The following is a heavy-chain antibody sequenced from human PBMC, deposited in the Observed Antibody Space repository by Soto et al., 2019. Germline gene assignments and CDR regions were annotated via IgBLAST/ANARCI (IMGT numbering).Heavy chain of an antibody. J-gene: IGHJ5*02. V-gene: IGHV2-5*02. Sequence: QITLKESGPTLVKPTQTLTLTCTFSGFSLSTSGVGVGWIRQPPGKALEWLALIYWDDDKRYSPSLKSRLTITKDTSKNQVVLKMTNMDPVDTATYYCALTYYGSGSYYKVRWFDPWGKGTLVTVSS. D-gene: IGHD3-10*01. CDR3: ALTYYGSGSYYKVRWFDP. CDR2: IYWDDDK. CDR1: GFSLSTSGVG.